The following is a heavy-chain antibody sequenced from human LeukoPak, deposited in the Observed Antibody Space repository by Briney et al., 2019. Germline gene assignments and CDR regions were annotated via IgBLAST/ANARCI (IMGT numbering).Heavy chain of an antibody. CDR1: GFTFSSYS. CDR3: AKSVRYYYDSSGYSTAFGSRTATWDY. D-gene: IGHD3-22*01. Sequence: HPGGSLRLSCAASGFTFSSYSMNWVRQAPGKGLEWVSYISSSSSTIYYADSVKGRFTISRDNAKNSLYLQMNSLRAEDTAVYYCAKSVRYYYDSSGYSTAFGSRTATWDYWGQGTLVTVSS. V-gene: IGHV3-48*01. J-gene: IGHJ4*02. CDR2: ISSSSSTI.